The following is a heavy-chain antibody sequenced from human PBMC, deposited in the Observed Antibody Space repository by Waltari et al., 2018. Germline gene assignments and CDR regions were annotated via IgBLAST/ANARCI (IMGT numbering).Heavy chain of an antibody. J-gene: IGHJ5*02. CDR1: GGSISSYY. CDR3: ARGGAELGIFGGFYWFDP. D-gene: IGHD7-27*01. V-gene: IGHV4-59*01. Sequence: QVQLQESGPGLVKPSETLSLTCTVSGGSISSYYWSWIRQPPGKGLEWIGYIYYSGSTNYNPSLKSRVTISVDTSKNQFSLKLSSVTAADTAVYYCARGGAELGIFGGFYWFDPWGQGTLVTVSS. CDR2: IYYSGST.